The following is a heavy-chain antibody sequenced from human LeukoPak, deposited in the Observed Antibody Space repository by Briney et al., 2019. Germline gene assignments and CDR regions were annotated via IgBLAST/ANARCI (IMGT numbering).Heavy chain of an antibody. CDR2: ISSSGDIT. CDR3: ATAYSGDSPPSDY. CDR1: GFRFSAYY. D-gene: IGHD1-26*01. J-gene: IGHJ4*02. Sequence: KPGGSLRLSCAASGFRFSAYYMSWIRQAPGKGLKWVSYISSSGDITYYAGSVKGRFTISRDNAKNSLYLQMNSLRAEDTAVYYCATAYSGDSPPSDYWGQGTLVTVSS. V-gene: IGHV3-11*01.